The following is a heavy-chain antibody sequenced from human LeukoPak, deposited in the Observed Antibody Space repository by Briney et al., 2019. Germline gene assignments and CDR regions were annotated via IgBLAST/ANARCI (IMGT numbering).Heavy chain of an antibody. CDR3: ARDSGRYGFDT. CDR2: ISAYNGNT. J-gene: IGHJ5*02. Sequence: GASVRVSSKESGYTFTSYGISWARQAPGQGLEWMGWISAYNGNTNYAQKLQGRVTMTTDTSTSTAYMELRSLRSDDTAVYYCARDSGRYGFDTWGQGTLVTVSS. CDR1: GYTFTSYG. D-gene: IGHD3-10*01. V-gene: IGHV1-18*01.